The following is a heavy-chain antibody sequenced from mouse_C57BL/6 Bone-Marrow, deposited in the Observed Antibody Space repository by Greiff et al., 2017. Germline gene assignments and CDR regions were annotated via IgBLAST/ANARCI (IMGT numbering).Heavy chain of an antibody. CDR2: IYPGSGST. Sequence: VKLQQPGAELVKPGASVKMSCKASGYTFTSYWITWVKQRPGQGLEWIGDIYPGSGSTNYNEKFKSKATLTVDTSSSTAYMQLSSLTSEDSAVYYCARGGWLRRGFDYWGQGTTLTVSS. CDR1: GYTFTSYW. J-gene: IGHJ2*01. D-gene: IGHD2-2*01. V-gene: IGHV1-55*01. CDR3: ARGGWLRRGFDY.